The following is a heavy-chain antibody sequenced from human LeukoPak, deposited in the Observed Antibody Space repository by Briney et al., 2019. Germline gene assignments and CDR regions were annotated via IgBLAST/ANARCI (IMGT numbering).Heavy chain of an antibody. D-gene: IGHD3-3*01. V-gene: IGHV3-43*01. CDR3: AKDMEPFVGDCWSGYQEPFDY. CDR1: GFTFDDYT. Sequence: GGPLRLSCAASGFTFDDYTMHWVRQAPGRGLEWVSLISWDGGSTYYADSVKGRFTISRDNSKNSLYLQMNSLITEDTALYYCAKDMEPFVGDCWSGYQEPFDYWGQGTLVTVSS. CDR2: ISWDGGST. J-gene: IGHJ4*02.